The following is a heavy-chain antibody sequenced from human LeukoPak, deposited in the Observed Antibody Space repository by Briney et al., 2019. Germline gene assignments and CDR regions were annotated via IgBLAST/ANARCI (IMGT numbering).Heavy chain of an antibody. CDR1: GYTFTSYG. D-gene: IGHD2-15*01. CDR2: ISAYNGNT. V-gene: IGHV1-18*01. CDR3: ARDIVVVVAAPVDWFDP. J-gene: IGHJ5*02. Sequence: ASVKVSCKASGYTFTSYGISWVRQAPGQGLEWMGWISAYNGNTNYAQKLRGRVTMTTDTSTSTAYMELRSLRSDDTAVYYCARDIVVVVAAPVDWFDPWGQGTLVTVSS.